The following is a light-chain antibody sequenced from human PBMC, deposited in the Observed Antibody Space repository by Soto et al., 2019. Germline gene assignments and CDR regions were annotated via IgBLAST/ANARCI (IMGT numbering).Light chain of an antibody. CDR1: QDISTY. V-gene: IGKV1-9*01. J-gene: IGKJ5*01. CDR3: QQLNTLPFK. Sequence: DIQLTQSPSFLSASVGDRVTITCRASQDISTYLAWYQQKPGKAPKLMIYEASTLQNGVPSRFSGRGSGTDLTLTISGLLPEDFATYHCQQLNTLPFKFCQGTRLEI. CDR2: EAS.